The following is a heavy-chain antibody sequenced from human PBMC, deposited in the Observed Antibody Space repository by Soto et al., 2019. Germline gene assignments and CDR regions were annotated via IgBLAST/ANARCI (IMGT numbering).Heavy chain of an antibody. J-gene: IGHJ4*02. CDR2: ISGSSSYI. Sequence: GGSLRLSCAASGFTFSIYNINWVRQAPGKGLEWVSSISGSSSYIYYADSVKGRFTISRDDAKNSLYLQMNSLGAEATAVYYCARVVYYDSSGYQYWGQGTLVTVSS. CDR1: GFTFSIYN. D-gene: IGHD3-22*01. V-gene: IGHV3-21*01. CDR3: ARVVYYDSSGYQY.